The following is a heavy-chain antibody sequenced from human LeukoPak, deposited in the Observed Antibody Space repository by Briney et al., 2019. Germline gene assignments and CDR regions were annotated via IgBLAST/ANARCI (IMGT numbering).Heavy chain of an antibody. J-gene: IGHJ4*02. CDR1: GGSISSSSYY. CDR2: IYSGGST. CDR3: ARQELGVVVTYYYFDY. Sequence: PSETLSLTCTVSGGSISSSSYYWGWIRQPPGKGLEWIGGIYSGGSTFYNPSLKSRVTISVDTSKNQFSLNLSSVTAADTAVYYCARQELGVVVTYYYFDYWGQGTLVTVSS. D-gene: IGHD2-21*02. V-gene: IGHV4-39*01.